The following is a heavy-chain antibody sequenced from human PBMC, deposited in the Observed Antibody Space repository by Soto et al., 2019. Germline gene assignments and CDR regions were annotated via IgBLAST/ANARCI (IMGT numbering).Heavy chain of an antibody. CDR3: ARENYDSRGSGLDY. CDR2: IYYSGST. V-gene: IGHV4-30-4*01. D-gene: IGHD3-22*01. J-gene: IGHJ4*02. CDR1: GGSISSGDYY. Sequence: PSETLSLTCTVSGGSISSGDYYWSWIRQPPGKGLEWIGYIYYSGSTYYNPSLKSRVTISVDTSKNQFSLKLSSVTAADTAVYYCARENYDSRGSGLDYWGQGTLVTVTS.